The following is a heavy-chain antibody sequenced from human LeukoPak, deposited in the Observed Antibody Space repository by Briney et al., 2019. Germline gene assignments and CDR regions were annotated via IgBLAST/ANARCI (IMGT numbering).Heavy chain of an antibody. V-gene: IGHV3-74*01. CDR3: SRGGVDY. CDR2: ISSDGSST. CDR1: RFTVSSYW. D-gene: IGHD3-10*01. J-gene: IGHJ4*02. Sequence: GGSLRLSCAASRFTVSSYWMHWVRQPPGTGLVWVSRISSDGSSTAYADSVKGRFTISRDNAKNTLYLQMNSLRAEDTAVYYCSRGGVDYWGQGTLVTVSS.